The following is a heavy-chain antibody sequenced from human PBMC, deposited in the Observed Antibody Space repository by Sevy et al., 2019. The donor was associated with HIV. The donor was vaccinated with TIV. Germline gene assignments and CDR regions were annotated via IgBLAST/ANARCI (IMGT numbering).Heavy chain of an antibody. CDR1: GGTFSSYG. CDR3: ARDYKLGPERFFAFDI. V-gene: IGHV1-18*01. CDR2: ISAYNGNT. Sequence: ASVKVSCKASGGTFSSYGISWVRQAPGQGLEWMGWISAYNGNTNYAQKLQGRVTMTTDTSTSTAYMELRSLRSDDTAVYYCARDYKLGPERFFAFDIWGQGTMVTVSS. J-gene: IGHJ3*02. D-gene: IGHD3-3*01.